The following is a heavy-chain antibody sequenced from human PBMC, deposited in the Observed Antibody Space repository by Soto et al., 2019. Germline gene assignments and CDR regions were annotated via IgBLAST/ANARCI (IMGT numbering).Heavy chain of an antibody. V-gene: IGHV3-23*01. CDR2: ISAGGGSP. J-gene: IGHJ5*02. Sequence: EVQLLESGGGLVQPGGSLRLSCAASGYSFSTYAMSWVRQAPGKGLEWVSGISAGGGSPFIADSVKGRFTISRDNAKDHLYLQMNSLTGEDTAIYYCVKHAEYQLVSWFDPWGQGTLVTVSS. CDR3: VKHAEYQLVSWFDP. D-gene: IGHD6-6*01. CDR1: GYSFSTYA.